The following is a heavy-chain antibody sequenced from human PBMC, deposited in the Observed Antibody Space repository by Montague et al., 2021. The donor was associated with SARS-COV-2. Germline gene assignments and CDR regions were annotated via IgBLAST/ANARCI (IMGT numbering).Heavy chain of an antibody. CDR3: ARLWGATRGDDFDI. J-gene: IGHJ3*02. D-gene: IGHD1-26*01. CDR1: GFSLKTSGKG. Sequence: PALVKPTQTLTLTCTFSGFSLKTSGKGVGWIRQSPGKSLEWLALIDWDDDKYYSTSLKTRLTIYNDTTKNQVVLTMSNMNPVDTATYYCARLWGATRGDDFDIWGKGTMVTVSS. CDR2: IDWDDDK. V-gene: IGHV2-70*01.